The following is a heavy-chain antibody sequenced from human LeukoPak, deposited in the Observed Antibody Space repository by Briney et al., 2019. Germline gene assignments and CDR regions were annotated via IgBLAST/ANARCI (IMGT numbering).Heavy chain of an antibody. D-gene: IGHD4-17*01. J-gene: IGHJ3*02. CDR3: ARPTTVTTISADAFDI. Sequence: GGSLRLSCAASGFTFSDYTMNWVRQAPGKGLEWVSSISSGGTYKYYADSVEGRFTISRDNAQNSLYLQMNSLRAEDSSVYYCARPTTVTTISADAFDIWGQGTMITVSS. V-gene: IGHV3-21*01. CDR1: GFTFSDYT. CDR2: ISSGGTYK.